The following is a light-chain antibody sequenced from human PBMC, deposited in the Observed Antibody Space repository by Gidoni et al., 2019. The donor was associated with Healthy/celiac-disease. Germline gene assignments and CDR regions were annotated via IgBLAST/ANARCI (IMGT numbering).Light chain of an antibody. CDR2: GAS. J-gene: IGKJ4*01. Sequence: EIVLTQSPGTLSLSPGERATLSCRASQSVTSSYLAWNQQKPGQAPRLLIYGASSRATGIPDRFRGGGSGTDFTLTISRLEPEDFAVYYCQQYGSSPGTLGGGTKVEIK. CDR3: QQYGSSPGT. CDR1: QSVTSSY. V-gene: IGKV3-20*01.